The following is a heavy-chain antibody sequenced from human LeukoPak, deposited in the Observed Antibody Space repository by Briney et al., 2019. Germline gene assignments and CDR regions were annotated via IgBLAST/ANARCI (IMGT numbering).Heavy chain of an antibody. CDR2: IYSGGST. J-gene: IGHJ4*02. D-gene: IGHD3-3*01. CDR1: GFTFSSYA. V-gene: IGHV3-66*01. CDR3: ARMWVTIFGVVTPGYFDY. Sequence: PGGSLRLSCAASGFTFSSYAMSWVRQAPGKGLEWVSVIYSGGSTYYADSVKGRFTISRDNSKNTLYLQMNSLRAEDTAVYYCARMWVTIFGVVTPGYFDYWGQGTLVTVSS.